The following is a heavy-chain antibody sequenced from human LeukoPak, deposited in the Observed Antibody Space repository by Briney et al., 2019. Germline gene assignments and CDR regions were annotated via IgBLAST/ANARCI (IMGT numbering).Heavy chain of an antibody. CDR3: ARDKVVRPTIFDY. CDR2: ILQDGSEK. Sequence: GGSLRLSCAASDFSLKTYNMNWVRQAPGEGLEWVANILQDGSEKYYVDSMKGRFTISRDNAKNSLYLQMNSLRAEDTAVYYCARDKVVRPTIFDYWGQGALVTVSS. V-gene: IGHV3-7*01. CDR1: DFSLKTYN. D-gene: IGHD1-26*01. J-gene: IGHJ4*02.